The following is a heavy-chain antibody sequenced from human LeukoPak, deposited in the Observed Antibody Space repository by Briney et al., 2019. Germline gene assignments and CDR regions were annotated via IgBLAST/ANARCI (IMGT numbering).Heavy chain of an antibody. J-gene: IGHJ5*02. CDR3: ARDRRDSSGYYYGWFDP. D-gene: IGHD3-22*01. V-gene: IGHV3-74*01. Sequence: GGSLRLSCAASGFTFSSHWMHWVRQAPGKGLVWVSRINSDGSITTYADSAQGRFTISRDNAKNTLYLQMNSLRVEDTAVYYCARDRRDSSGYYYGWFDPWGQGTLVTVSS. CDR1: GFTFSSHW. CDR2: INSDGSIT.